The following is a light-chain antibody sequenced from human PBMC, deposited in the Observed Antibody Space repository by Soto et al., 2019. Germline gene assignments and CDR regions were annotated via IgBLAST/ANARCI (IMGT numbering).Light chain of an antibody. CDR3: AAWDDSLSGSFV. J-gene: IGLJ1*01. CDR2: RNN. CDR1: SSNIGSNY. Sequence: SVLTQPPSASGTPGQRVTISCSGSSSNIGSNYVYWYQQLPGTAPKLLIYRNNQRPSGVPDRFSGSKPGTSASLAISGLRSEDEADYHCAAWDDSLSGSFVFGTGTKVTVL. V-gene: IGLV1-47*01.